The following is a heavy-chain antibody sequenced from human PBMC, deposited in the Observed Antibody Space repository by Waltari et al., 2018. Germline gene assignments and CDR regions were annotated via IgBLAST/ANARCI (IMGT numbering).Heavy chain of an antibody. D-gene: IGHD2-2*01. CDR1: NGSLNNHY. Sequence: QVHLQESGPGLVKPSETLSLTCTVSNGSLNNHYWSWIRQPPGKRMEWIGWINQITGHTNYNPSLESRVIISSDISKNQFSLKLTSVTAADTAIYYCAREGSLYSSTGGWIGPWGQGMLVTVSS. V-gene: IGHV4-59*11. CDR3: AREGSLYSSTGGWIGP. CDR2: INQITGHT. J-gene: IGHJ5*01.